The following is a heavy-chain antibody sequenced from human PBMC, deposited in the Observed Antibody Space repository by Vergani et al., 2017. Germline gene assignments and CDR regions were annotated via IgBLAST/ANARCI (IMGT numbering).Heavy chain of an antibody. CDR3: TRGPPDSSSWYVNY. CDR1: GFTFSSYW. Sequence: EVQLVESGGGLVQPGGSLRLSCAASGFTFSSYWMSWVRQAPGKGLEWVANIKQDGSEKYYVDSVKGRFTISRDNAKNSLYLQMNSLRAEDTAVYYCTRGPPDSSSWYVNYWGQGTLVTVSS. CDR2: IKQDGSEK. J-gene: IGHJ4*02. V-gene: IGHV3-7*01. D-gene: IGHD6-13*01.